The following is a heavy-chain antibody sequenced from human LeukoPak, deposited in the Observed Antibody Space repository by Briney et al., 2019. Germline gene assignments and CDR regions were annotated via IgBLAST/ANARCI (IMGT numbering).Heavy chain of an antibody. CDR3: ARGGTCCGVDCDRTKY. CDR2: ISTDPGHR. J-gene: IGHJ4*02. D-gene: IGHD2-21*02. CDR1: GFTFRNYA. Sequence: GGSLRLSCAASGFTFRNYAMNWVRQAPGKGLEWVASISTDPGHRFYADSLKGRFTISRDNAKNSLYLQMNSLTAEDTALYYCARGGTCCGVDCDRTKYWGQGTLVTVSS. V-gene: IGHV3-21*01.